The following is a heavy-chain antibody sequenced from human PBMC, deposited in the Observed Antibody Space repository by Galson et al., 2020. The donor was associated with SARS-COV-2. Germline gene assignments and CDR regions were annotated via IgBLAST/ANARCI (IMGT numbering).Heavy chain of an antibody. V-gene: IGHV3-9*01. CDR3: AKAGNDFWSGSNGDY. CDR1: GFTFDDYA. J-gene: IGHJ4*02. D-gene: IGHD3-3*01. CDR2: ISWNSGSI. Sequence: GGSLRLSCAASGFTFDDYAMHWVQQAPGKGLEWVSGISWNSGSIGYADSVKGRFTISRDNAKNSLYLQMNSLRAEDTALYYCAKAGNDFWSGSNGDYWGQGTLVTVSS.